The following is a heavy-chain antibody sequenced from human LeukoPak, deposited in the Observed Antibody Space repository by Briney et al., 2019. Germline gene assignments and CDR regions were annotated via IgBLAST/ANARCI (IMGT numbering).Heavy chain of an antibody. CDR3: AKDSDYYYYMDV. Sequence: GGSLRLSCAASGFTFSTYWMHWVRQAPGKGLVWVSRINSDGSGTSYADSVKGRFTISRDNAKNTLYLQMNSLRAEDTAVYYCAKDSDYYYYMDVWGKGTTVTVSS. V-gene: IGHV3-74*01. CDR2: INSDGSGT. J-gene: IGHJ6*03. CDR1: GFTFSTYW.